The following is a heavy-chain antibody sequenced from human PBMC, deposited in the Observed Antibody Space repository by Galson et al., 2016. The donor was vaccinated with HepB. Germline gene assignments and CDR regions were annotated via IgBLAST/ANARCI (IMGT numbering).Heavy chain of an antibody. Sequence: LSLTCTVSNGSISSGYYYWTWIRQPPGKGLEWIGYIYKSGSTYYNPSLKSRLTILVDTSKNQFSLKLSSVTAADTAVYYCARSGSAGYFKFYYHYGLDVWGKGTAVTVSS. J-gene: IGHJ6*04. V-gene: IGHV4-30-4*01. CDR1: NGSISSGYYY. CDR2: IYKSGST. CDR3: ARSGSAGYFKFYYHYGLDV. D-gene: IGHD3-10*01.